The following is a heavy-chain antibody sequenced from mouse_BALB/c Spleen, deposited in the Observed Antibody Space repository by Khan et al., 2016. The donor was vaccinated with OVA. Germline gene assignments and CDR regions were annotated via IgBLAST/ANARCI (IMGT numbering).Heavy chain of an antibody. CDR1: GYSITGDYA. CDR2: ISYSGST. J-gene: IGHJ3*01. D-gene: IGHD2-4*01. V-gene: IGHV3-2*02. Sequence: EVQLVESGPGLVKPSQSLSLTCTVTGYSITGDYAWNWIRQCPGNKLEWMGDISYSGSTSYTPSFKSRISITRDTSKNQFFLQLNSVTTEDTATYYCAYDYDGGFAYWGQGTLVTVSA. CDR3: AYDYDGGFAY.